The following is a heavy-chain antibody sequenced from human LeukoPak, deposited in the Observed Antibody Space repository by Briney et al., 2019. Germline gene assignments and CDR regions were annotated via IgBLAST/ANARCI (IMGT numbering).Heavy chain of an antibody. V-gene: IGHV3-21*01. Sequence: GGSLRLSCAASGFTFSTYNMNWVRQAPGKGQEWVSSISSNSDYIYYADSLKGRFTISRDNAKNSLYLQMNSLRAEDTAVYYCARVPYSSWFYFDFWGQGTLVTVSS. D-gene: IGHD6-13*01. J-gene: IGHJ4*02. CDR3: ARVPYSSWFYFDF. CDR2: ISSNSDYI. CDR1: GFTFSTYN.